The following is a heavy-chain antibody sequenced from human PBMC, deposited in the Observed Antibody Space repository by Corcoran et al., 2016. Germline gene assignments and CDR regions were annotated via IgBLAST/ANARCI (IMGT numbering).Heavy chain of an antibody. Sequence: QVQLQESGPGLVKPSETLSLTCTVSGYSISSGYYWGWIRQPPGKGLEWIGSIYHSGSTYYNPSLKSRVTISVDTSKNQFSLKLSSVTAADTAGYFCARVLWFGDNFYGMYVWGQGTTVTVSS. D-gene: IGHD3-10*01. CDR1: GYSISSGYY. J-gene: IGHJ6*02. CDR2: IYHSGST. V-gene: IGHV4-38-2*02. CDR3: ARVLWFGDNFYGMYV.